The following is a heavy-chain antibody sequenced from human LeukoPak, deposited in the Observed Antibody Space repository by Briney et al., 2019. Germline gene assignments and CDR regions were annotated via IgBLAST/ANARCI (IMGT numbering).Heavy chain of an antibody. Sequence: GASVKVSCTASGYTFTVYYMHWVRQAPGQGLEWMGWINPNSGGTNYAQKFQGRVTMTRDTSISTAYMELSRLRSDDTAVYYCARAPRLPRNWFDPWGQGTLVTVSS. V-gene: IGHV1-2*02. CDR2: INPNSGGT. CDR3: ARAPRLPRNWFDP. J-gene: IGHJ5*02. CDR1: GYTFTVYY.